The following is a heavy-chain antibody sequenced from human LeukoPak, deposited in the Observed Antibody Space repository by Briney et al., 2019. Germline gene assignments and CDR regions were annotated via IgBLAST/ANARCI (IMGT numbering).Heavy chain of an antibody. CDR3: ARHLSGITGYTYGRGIDY. CDR2: IKKDGSEK. D-gene: IGHD5-18*01. Sequence: GGPLRLSCAASGFTFSSYWMSWVPQAPGKGLEGVANIKKDGSEKYYVDSVKGRFTISRDNAKTSLYMQINSLRAEDTAVYYCARHLSGITGYTYGRGIDYWGQGTLVTVSS. V-gene: IGHV3-7*01. J-gene: IGHJ4*02. CDR1: GFTFSSYW.